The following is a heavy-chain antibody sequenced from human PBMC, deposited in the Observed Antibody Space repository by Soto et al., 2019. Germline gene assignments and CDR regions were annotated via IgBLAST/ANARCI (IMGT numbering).Heavy chain of an antibody. J-gene: IGHJ4*02. Sequence: QVQLQESGPGLVMPSETLSLTCTVSGDSISGSPYFWGWIRQPPGKRLEWIGSIFYDGYTVYTPSIKRRVTISVNTSKNQFSLKLTSVAAADTAIYFCARLQAAVPHYWGQGILVTVSS. CDR2: IFYDGYT. CDR1: GDSISGSPYF. D-gene: IGHD6-13*01. CDR3: ARLQAAVPHY. V-gene: IGHV4-39*01.